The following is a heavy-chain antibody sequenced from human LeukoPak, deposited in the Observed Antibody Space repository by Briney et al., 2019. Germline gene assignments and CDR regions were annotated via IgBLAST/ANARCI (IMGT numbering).Heavy chain of an antibody. CDR3: ATGYYYDSSGCLFDY. Sequence: GASVKVSCKASGYTFTGYYMHWVRQAPGQGLEWMGWINPNSGGTNYAQKFQGRVTMTRDTSISTAYVELSRLRSDDTAVYYCATGYYYDSSGCLFDYWGQGTLVTVSS. CDR1: GYTFTGYY. J-gene: IGHJ4*02. D-gene: IGHD3-22*01. V-gene: IGHV1-2*02. CDR2: INPNSGGT.